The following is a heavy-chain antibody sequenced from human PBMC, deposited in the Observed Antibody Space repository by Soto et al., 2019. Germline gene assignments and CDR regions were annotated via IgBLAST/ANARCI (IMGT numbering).Heavy chain of an antibody. CDR2: ISGSGGST. CDR3: ARAKDYYDRSDY. J-gene: IGHJ4*02. Sequence: GGSLRLSCAASGFTFSSYAMSWVRQAPGKGLEWVSAISGSGGSTYYADSVKGRFTISRDNSKNTLYLQMNSLRAEDTAVYYCARAKDYYDRSDYWGQGTLVTVSS. V-gene: IGHV3-23*01. CDR1: GFTFSSYA. D-gene: IGHD3-22*01.